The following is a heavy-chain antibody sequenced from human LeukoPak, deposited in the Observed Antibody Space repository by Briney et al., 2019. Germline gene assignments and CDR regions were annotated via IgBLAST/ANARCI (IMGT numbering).Heavy chain of an antibody. CDR2: IIPIFGTA. J-gene: IGHJ3*02. D-gene: IGHD5-24*01. Sequence: GASVKVSCKASGYTFTSYDINWVRQATGQGLEWMGGIIPIFGTANYAQKFQGRVTITADESTSTAYMELSSLRSEDTAVYYCARSVGMATIRNAFDIWGQGTMVTVSS. CDR1: GYTFTSYD. V-gene: IGHV1-69*13. CDR3: ARSVGMATIRNAFDI.